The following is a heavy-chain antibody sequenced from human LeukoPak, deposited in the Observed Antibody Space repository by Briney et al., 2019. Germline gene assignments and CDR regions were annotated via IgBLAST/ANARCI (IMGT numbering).Heavy chain of an antibody. CDR2: IAPSGGA. J-gene: IGHJ6*03. V-gene: IGHV4-4*09. CDR1: GASISTYY. Sequence: PSETLSLTCTASGASISTYYWSWIRQPPGEGLEWIAYIAPSGGAVYNPSLNSRLTVSVDTSKNQFSLKLNSVTAADTAVYYCARHVATTVTRGYSCHPMDVWGKGTTLSVSS. D-gene: IGHD4-17*01. CDR3: ARHVATTVTRGYSCHPMDV.